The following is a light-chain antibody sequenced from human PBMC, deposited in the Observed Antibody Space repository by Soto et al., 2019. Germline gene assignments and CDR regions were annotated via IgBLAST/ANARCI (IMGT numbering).Light chain of an antibody. V-gene: IGLV7-46*01. CDR3: LLSYNGPYV. J-gene: IGLJ1*01. Sequence: QAVVTQEPSLTVSPGGTVTLTCGSSTGAVTNAHYPYWFQQKPGQAPRTLIYDTTNRHSWTPARFSGSLLGGKAALTLSGAQPEDEAEYYCLLSYNGPYVFGTGTKLTV. CDR2: DTT. CDR1: TGAVTNAHY.